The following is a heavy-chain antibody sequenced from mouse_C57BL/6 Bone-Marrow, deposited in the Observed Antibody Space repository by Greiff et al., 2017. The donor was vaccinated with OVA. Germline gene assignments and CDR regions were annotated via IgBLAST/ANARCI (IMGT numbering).Heavy chain of an antibody. Sequence: VQLQQSGPELVKPGASVKISCKASGYTFTDYYMNWVKQSHGKSLEWIGDINPNNGGTSYNQKFKGKATLTVDKSSSTAYMELRSLTSEDSAVYYCALDSSEYFDYWGQGTTLTVSS. CDR1: GYTFTDYY. CDR3: ALDSSEYFDY. D-gene: IGHD3-2*02. V-gene: IGHV1-26*01. J-gene: IGHJ2*01. CDR2: INPNNGGT.